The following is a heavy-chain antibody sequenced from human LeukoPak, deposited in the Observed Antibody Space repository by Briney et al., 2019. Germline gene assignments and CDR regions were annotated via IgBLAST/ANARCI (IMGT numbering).Heavy chain of an antibody. CDR2: IIPNRGGK. J-gene: IGHJ4*02. Sequence: ASVNVSCKASGYTFTDYYMHWVRQAPGQGLEWMGWIIPNRGGKGNAQQIQGRVSMTRDTSFSSAYMEPSSLISDDTAVYYCARTGAWADGYNYPFDYWGQGTPVTVSS. CDR3: ARTGAWADGYNYPFDY. D-gene: IGHD5-24*01. V-gene: IGHV1-2*02. CDR1: GYTFTDYY.